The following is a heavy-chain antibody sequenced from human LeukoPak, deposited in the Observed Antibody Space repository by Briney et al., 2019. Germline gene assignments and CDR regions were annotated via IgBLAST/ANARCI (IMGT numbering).Heavy chain of an antibody. CDR3: ATANPSYYYGSGRPEEADP. CDR1: GYTFTSYG. D-gene: IGHD3-10*01. J-gene: IGHJ5*02. V-gene: IGHV1-18*01. Sequence: AAVKVSCKASGYTFTSYGISWVRQAPGQGPKWMGSISAYNGNTNYAQKFQGRVTMTTDTSTSTAYMELRTLRSDDTAVYYCATANPSYYYGSGRPEEADPWGQGTLVTVSS. CDR2: ISAYNGNT.